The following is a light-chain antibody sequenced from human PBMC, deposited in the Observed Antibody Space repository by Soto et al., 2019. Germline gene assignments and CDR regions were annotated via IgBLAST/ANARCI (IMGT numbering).Light chain of an antibody. CDR1: QGVTTW. J-gene: IGKJ1*01. Sequence: DIQMTQSPSTLSASVGDRVTITCRASQGVTTWLARYQHKPGKAPKLLIYEASNLGSGVPSRFSGSGSATEFTLTISSLQPDDFATYYCQQYNSDSTFGQGTSVEIK. V-gene: IGKV1-5*01. CDR2: EAS. CDR3: QQYNSDST.